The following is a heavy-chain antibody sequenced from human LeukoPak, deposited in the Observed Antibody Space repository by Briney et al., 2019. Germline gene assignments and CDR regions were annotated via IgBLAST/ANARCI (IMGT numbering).Heavy chain of an antibody. Sequence: GGSLRLSCAASGFTFRSYAMHCVRQAPPKGLGWVTVISYDGSNKDYADSVKGRFTISRDNPKNTPYLQMNSLRAEDTAVYYCARDLRGYYSFDYWGQGTLVTVSS. CDR1: GFTFRSYA. J-gene: IGHJ4*02. V-gene: IGHV3-30-3*01. CDR3: ARDLRGYYSFDY. CDR2: ISYDGSNK. D-gene: IGHD3-22*01.